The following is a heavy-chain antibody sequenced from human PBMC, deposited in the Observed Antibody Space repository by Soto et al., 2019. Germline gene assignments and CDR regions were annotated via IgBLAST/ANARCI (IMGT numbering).Heavy chain of an antibody. J-gene: IGHJ4*02. CDR1: GYNFKTYD. CDR3: ARGITQGFDF. CDR2: VSPSTGNT. D-gene: IGHD1-20*01. V-gene: IGHV1-8*02. Sequence: QVQLVQSGAEVEKPGASVKVSCQASGYNFKTYDIHWVRQAPGQGLEWMGWVSPSTGNTLYAQKFQGRVTMTRDTSASTAHMELNSLTSDDTAVYYCARGITQGFDFWGQGTPVTVSS.